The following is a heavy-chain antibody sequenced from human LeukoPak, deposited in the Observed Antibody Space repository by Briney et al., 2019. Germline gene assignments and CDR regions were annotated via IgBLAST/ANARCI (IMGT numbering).Heavy chain of an antibody. CDR3: AKGPSPVLGGGSYFDY. CDR1: GFTFSSYA. D-gene: IGHD3-16*01. CDR2: ISGSGGNT. J-gene: IGHJ4*02. Sequence: GGSLRLSCAASGFTFSSYAMSWVRQAPGKGLEWVSVISGSGGNTYHADSVKGRFTISRDNSKNTLYLQMNSLRVEDTAVYYCAKGPSPVLGGGSYFDYWGQGTLVTVSS. V-gene: IGHV3-23*01.